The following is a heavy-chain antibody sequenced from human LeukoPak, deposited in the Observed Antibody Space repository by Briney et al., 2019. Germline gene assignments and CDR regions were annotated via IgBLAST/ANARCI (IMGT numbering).Heavy chain of an antibody. D-gene: IGHD6-13*01. CDR3: ARGVGIAAAGYFYYYMDV. J-gene: IGHJ6*03. CDR1: AYPFNSYG. Sequence: ASVKVSCKASAYPFNSYGINWVRQAPGQGLEWMGWINTNSGNTNYVQKLQGRVTMTTDTSTSTAYMELRRLRSDDTAVYYCARGVGIAAAGYFYYYMDVWGKGTTVTVSS. CDR2: INTNSGNT. V-gene: IGHV1-18*01.